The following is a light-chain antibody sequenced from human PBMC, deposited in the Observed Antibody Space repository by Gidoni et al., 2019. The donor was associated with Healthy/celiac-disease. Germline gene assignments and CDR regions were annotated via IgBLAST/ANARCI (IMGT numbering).Light chain of an antibody. Sequence: EIVMTQSTATLSVSPGERATLSCRASQSVSSNLAWYQPKPGQAPRLLIYGASTRATGIPARFSGSGSGTEFTLTISSLQSEDFAVYYCQQYNNWPRVTFGPGTKVDIK. CDR2: GAS. J-gene: IGKJ3*01. CDR1: QSVSSN. CDR3: QQYNNWPRVT. V-gene: IGKV3-15*01.